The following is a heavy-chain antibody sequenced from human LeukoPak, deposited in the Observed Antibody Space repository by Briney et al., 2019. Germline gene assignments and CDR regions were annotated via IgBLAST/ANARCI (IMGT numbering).Heavy chain of an antibody. CDR3: ARAQEWLPHLLEYYFDY. D-gene: IGHD3-3*01. J-gene: IGHJ4*02. Sequence: GASVKVSCKASGYTFTGYYIHWVRQAPGQGLEWMGWMNPNSGGGNYAQRFQGRVTMTRDTSISTAYMELSRLTSDDTAVYYCARAQEWLPHLLEYYFDYWGQGILVTVSS. CDR2: MNPNSGGG. V-gene: IGHV1-2*02. CDR1: GYTFTGYY.